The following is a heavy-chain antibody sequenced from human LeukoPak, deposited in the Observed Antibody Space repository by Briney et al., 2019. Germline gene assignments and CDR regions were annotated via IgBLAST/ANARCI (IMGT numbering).Heavy chain of an antibody. CDR2: INPNSGGT. CDR1: GYTFTGYY. D-gene: IGHD3-10*01. Sequence: ASVKVSCKASGYTFTGYYMHWVRQAPGQGLEWMGWINPNSGGTNYAQKFQGWVTMTRDTSISTACMELSRLRSDDTAVYYCARGGRLGSGSYYCDYWGQGTLVTVSS. V-gene: IGHV1-2*04. J-gene: IGHJ4*02. CDR3: ARGGRLGSGSYYCDY.